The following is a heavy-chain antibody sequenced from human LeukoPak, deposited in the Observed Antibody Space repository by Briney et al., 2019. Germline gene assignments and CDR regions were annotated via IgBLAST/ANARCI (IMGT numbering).Heavy chain of an antibody. CDR1: VGSISNFY. J-gene: IGHJ4*02. D-gene: IGHD3-10*01. CDR3: ARQGGYGSGSYYR. Sequence: SETLSLTCTVSVGSISNFYWSWIRQPAGKGLEWIGRIYTSGSTNYNPSLKSRVTISVDTSKNQFSLKLSSVTAADTAVYYCARQGGYGSGSYYRWGQGTLVTVSS. V-gene: IGHV4-4*07. CDR2: IYTSGST.